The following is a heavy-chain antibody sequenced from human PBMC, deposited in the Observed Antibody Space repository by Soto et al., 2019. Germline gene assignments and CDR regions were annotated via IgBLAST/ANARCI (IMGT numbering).Heavy chain of an antibody. D-gene: IGHD3-10*01. CDR2: ISWNSGSI. CDR1: GFTFDDYA. J-gene: IGHJ6*03. CDR3: AKDSVPKLFGEKNYYYYYMDV. Sequence: GGSLRLSCAASGFTFDDYAMHWVRQAPGKGLEWVSGISWNSGSIGYADSVKGRFTISRDNAKNSLYLQMNSLRAEDTALYYCAKDSVPKLFGEKNYYYYYMDVWGKGTTVTVSS. V-gene: IGHV3-9*01.